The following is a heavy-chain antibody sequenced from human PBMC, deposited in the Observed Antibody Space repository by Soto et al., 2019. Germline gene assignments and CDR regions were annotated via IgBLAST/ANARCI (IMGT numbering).Heavy chain of an antibody. V-gene: IGHV3-11*01. J-gene: IGHJ6*03. CDR1: GFTFSDYY. D-gene: IGHD3-9*01. CDR2: ISSSGSTI. Sequence: GGSLRLSCAASGFTFSDYYMSWIRQAPGKGLEWVSYISSSGSTIYYADSVKGRFTISRDNAKNSLYLQMNSLRAEDTAVYYCARDVYDILTGYPPRGYYYMDVWGKGTTVTVSS. CDR3: ARDVYDILTGYPPRGYYYMDV.